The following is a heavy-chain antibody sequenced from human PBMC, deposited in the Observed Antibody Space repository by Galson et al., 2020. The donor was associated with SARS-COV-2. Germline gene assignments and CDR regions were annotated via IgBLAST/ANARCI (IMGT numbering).Heavy chain of an antibody. J-gene: IGHJ3*02. CDR1: GFTFSSYG. CDR2: ISYDGSNK. Sequence: GGSLILSCAASGFTFSSYGMHWVRQAPGKGLEWVAVISYDGSNKYYADSVKGRFTISRDNSKNTLYLQMNSLRAEDTSVYYCANTLTPSSSWKNDAFDIWGQGTMVTVSS. V-gene: IGHV3-30*18. D-gene: IGHD6-13*01. CDR3: ANTLTPSSSWKNDAFDI.